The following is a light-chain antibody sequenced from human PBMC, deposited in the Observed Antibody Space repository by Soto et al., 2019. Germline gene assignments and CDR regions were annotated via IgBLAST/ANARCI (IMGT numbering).Light chain of an antibody. CDR1: QGIRND. V-gene: IGKV1-6*01. CDR3: LQDYNYPLT. CDR2: AAS. Sequence: AIHMTQSPSSLSASVGDRVTITCRASQGIRNDVGWYQQKPGKAPKLLIYAASSLQSGVPSRFSGSGSGTDFTLTISSLQPADFATYYCLQDYNYPLTFGPGTKVDIK. J-gene: IGKJ3*01.